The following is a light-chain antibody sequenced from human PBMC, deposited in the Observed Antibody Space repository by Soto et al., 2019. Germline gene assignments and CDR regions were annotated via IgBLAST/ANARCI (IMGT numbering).Light chain of an antibody. CDR2: WAS. V-gene: IGKV4-1*01. Sequence: IVMTQSPDSLAVSLGERATIDCESSRSVLSSSNNKNFLAWYHQKPGQPPKLLIYWASARESGVPDRFSGSGSGTDFTLTISSLQAEDVAVYYCQQYYATPYTFGQGTKLEI. CDR1: RSVLSSSNNKNF. CDR3: QQYYATPYT. J-gene: IGKJ2*01.